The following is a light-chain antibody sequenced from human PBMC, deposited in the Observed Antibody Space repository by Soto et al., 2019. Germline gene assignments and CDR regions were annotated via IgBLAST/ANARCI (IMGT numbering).Light chain of an antibody. CDR1: GSDVGGYDH. CDR3: SSYTSSSTLI. CDR2: DVS. Sequence: QSALTQPASVSGSPGQSITISCTGTGSDVGGYDHVSWYQHHPGKAPKLMIFDVSTRPSGISIRFSGSKSGNTASLTISGLPAEDEADFYCSSYTSSSTLIFGGGTKLTVL. J-gene: IGLJ2*01. V-gene: IGLV2-14*03.